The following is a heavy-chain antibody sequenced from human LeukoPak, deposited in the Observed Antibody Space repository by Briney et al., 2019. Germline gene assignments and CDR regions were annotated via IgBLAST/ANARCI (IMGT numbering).Heavy chain of an antibody. CDR1: GFTFTNHV. Sequence: RGSLRLSCAASGFTFTNHVITWVRQAPGKGLEWVSGISVSGAGTFYAESVKGRFTISRDNSKTTLSLQMNSLRAEDTAIYYCAKVDPASVTGGVFYYYYYMDVWGKGTTVTVSS. V-gene: IGHV3-23*01. J-gene: IGHJ6*03. CDR3: AKVDPASVTGGVFYYYYYMDV. D-gene: IGHD2-21*02. CDR2: ISVSGAGT.